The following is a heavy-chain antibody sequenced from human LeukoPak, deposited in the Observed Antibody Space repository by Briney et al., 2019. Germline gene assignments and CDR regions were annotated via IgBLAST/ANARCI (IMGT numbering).Heavy chain of an antibody. V-gene: IGHV3-43*01. CDR1: GFTFDDYT. Sequence: GGSLRLSCAASGFTFDDYTMHWVRQAPGEGLEWVSLISWDGGNAYYADSVKGRFTISRDNSKNSLYLQMNSLRTEDTALYYCAKDISCSGGSCYSAMDVWGKGTTVTVSS. CDR3: AKDISCSGGSCYSAMDV. D-gene: IGHD2-15*01. CDR2: ISWDGGNA. J-gene: IGHJ6*04.